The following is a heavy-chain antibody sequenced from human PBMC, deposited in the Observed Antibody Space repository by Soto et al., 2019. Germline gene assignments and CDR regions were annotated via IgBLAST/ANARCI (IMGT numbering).Heavy chain of an antibody. J-gene: IGHJ4*02. CDR3: VGAVAGLYYFDY. CDR1: GGTFSSYT. CDR2: IIPILGIA. V-gene: IGHV1-69*02. Sequence: QVQLVQSGAEVKKPGSSVKVSCKASGGTFSSYTISWVRQAPGQGLEWMGRIIPILGIANYAQKFQGRVTITADKSTSTAYMELSSLRSEDTAMYYCVGAVAGLYYFDYWGQGTLVTVSS. D-gene: IGHD6-19*01.